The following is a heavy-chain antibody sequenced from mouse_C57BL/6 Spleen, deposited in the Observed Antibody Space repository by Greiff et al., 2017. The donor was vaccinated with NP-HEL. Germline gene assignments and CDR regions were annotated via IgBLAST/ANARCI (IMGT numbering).Heavy chain of an antibody. D-gene: IGHD1-1*01. CDR3: AITTPAWFAY. J-gene: IGHJ3*01. V-gene: IGHV1-69*01. CDR2: IDPSDSYT. CDR1: GYTFTSYW. Sequence: QVQLQQPGAELVMPGASVKLSCKASGYTFTSYWMHWVKQRPGQGLEWIGEIDPSDSYTNYNQKFKGKSTLTVDKSSSTAYMQLSSLTSEDSAVYYCAITTPAWFAYWGQGTLVTVSA.